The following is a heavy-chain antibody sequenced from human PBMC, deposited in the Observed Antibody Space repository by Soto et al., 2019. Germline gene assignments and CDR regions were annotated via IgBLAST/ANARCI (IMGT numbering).Heavy chain of an antibody. CDR1: GGSFSGYY. D-gene: IGHD2-15*01. Sequence: SETLSLTCAVSGGSFSGYYWSWIRQPPGKGLEWIGEINHSGSTNYNPSLKSRVTISVDTSKNQFSLKLSSVTAADTAVYYCARAQRYCSGGSCYGLGIQGPGYYYGMDVWGQGTTVT. CDR2: INHSGST. V-gene: IGHV4-34*01. J-gene: IGHJ6*02. CDR3: ARAQRYCSGGSCYGLGIQGPGYYYGMDV.